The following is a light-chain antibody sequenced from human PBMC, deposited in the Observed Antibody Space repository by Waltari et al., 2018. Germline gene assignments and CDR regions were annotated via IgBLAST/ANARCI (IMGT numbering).Light chain of an antibody. V-gene: IGKV3-11*01. CDR3: HQGSTWPRT. J-gene: IGKJ2*01. CDR2: DAT. CDR1: QSVDNF. Sequence: EIVLTQSPVTLSLSPGQRATLSCRASQSVDNFLGWYHQKPGQAPRLLIYDATKRAPVIPARFSGGGSATDFTLTISSLEPEDVGLYYCHQGSTWPRTFGQGTKLEI.